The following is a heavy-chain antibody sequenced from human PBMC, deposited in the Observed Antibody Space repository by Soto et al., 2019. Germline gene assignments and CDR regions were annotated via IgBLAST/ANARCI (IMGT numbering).Heavy chain of an antibody. CDR1: GYTFTSYD. Sequence: QVQLVQSGAEVKKPGASVKVSCKASGYTFTSYDISWVRQATGQGLGWMGWMSPSSGTTGFVQKFQGRVTVTRDTSISTAYMEVTSLTSEDTAVYYCARPIFGVATYYFDYWGQGTLVTVSS. V-gene: IGHV1-8*01. D-gene: IGHD3-3*01. CDR2: MSPSSGTT. CDR3: ARPIFGVATYYFDY. J-gene: IGHJ4*02.